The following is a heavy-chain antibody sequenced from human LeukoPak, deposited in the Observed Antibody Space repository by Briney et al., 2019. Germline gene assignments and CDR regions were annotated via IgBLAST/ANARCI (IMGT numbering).Heavy chain of an antibody. Sequence: GESLRLSCAASGFTFSSYGMHWIRQAPGKGLEWVAFILVGGSDTYYTDSVKGRFTISRDNSKNTVFLQMNSLRAEDTAIYYCVRDGDSSSWNFDYWGEGTLVTVSS. D-gene: IGHD6-13*01. CDR3: VRDGDSSSWNFDY. CDR2: ILVGGSDT. CDR1: GFTFSSYG. V-gene: IGHV3-33*01. J-gene: IGHJ4*02.